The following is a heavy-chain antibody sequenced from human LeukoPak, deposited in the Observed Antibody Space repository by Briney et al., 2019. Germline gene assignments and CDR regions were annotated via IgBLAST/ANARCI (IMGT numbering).Heavy chain of an antibody. J-gene: IGHJ6*03. Sequence: GASVKVSFKSSGYTFTIYGISWVRQAPGQGLEWMGWISACNGNTNYAQKLQGRVTMTTDTSTSTAYMELRSLRSDDTAVYYCASLSQRAVIKDYYYYMDVWGEGTTVTVSS. CDR2: ISACNGNT. CDR3: ASLSQRAVIKDYYYYMDV. CDR1: GYTFTIYG. D-gene: IGHD3-22*01. V-gene: IGHV1-18*01.